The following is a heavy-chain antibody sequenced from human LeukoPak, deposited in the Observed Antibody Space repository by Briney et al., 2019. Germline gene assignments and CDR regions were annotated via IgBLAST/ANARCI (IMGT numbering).Heavy chain of an antibody. CDR2: MNPNSGNT. CDR1: GYTFTSYD. V-gene: IGHV1-8*03. Sequence: GASVKVSCKASGYTFTSYDINWVRPATGQGLAWMGWMNPNSGNTGYAQKFQGRVTITRNTSISTAYMELSSLRSEDTAVYYCARVGYGDDTFDYWGQGTLVTVSS. J-gene: IGHJ4*02. CDR3: ARVGYGDDTFDY. D-gene: IGHD4-17*01.